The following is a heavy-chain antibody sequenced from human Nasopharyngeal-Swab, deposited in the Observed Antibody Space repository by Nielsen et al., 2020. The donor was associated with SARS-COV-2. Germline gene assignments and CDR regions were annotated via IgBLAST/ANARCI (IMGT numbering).Heavy chain of an antibody. D-gene: IGHD6-19*01. Sequence: GESLKISCAASGFTSSSYGMHWVRQAPGKGLEWVAVISYDGSNKYYADSVKGRFTISRDNSKNTLYLQMNSLRAEDTAVYYCAKDFRSGWTSYYYYYMDVWGKGTTVTVSS. V-gene: IGHV3-30*18. J-gene: IGHJ6*03. CDR1: GFTSSSYG. CDR3: AKDFRSGWTSYYYYYMDV. CDR2: ISYDGSNK.